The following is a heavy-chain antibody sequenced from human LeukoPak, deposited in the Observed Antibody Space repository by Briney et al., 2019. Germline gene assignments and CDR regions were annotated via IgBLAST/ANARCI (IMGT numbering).Heavy chain of an antibody. V-gene: IGHV3-23*01. Sequence: GGSLRHSCAASGVTFSSHGRNWVRQAPGKGLEWVSGISPSGGITYYTDSVKGRFTISRDNSKNTQSLQMNSLRAEDTAVYYCARDPYSGTYGDTYYYYMDVWGKGTTVTISS. D-gene: IGHD1-26*01. CDR1: GVTFSSHG. J-gene: IGHJ6*03. CDR2: ISPSGGIT. CDR3: ARDPYSGTYGDTYYYYMDV.